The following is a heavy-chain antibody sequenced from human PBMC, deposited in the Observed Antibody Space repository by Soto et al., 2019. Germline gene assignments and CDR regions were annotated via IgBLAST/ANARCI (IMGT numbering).Heavy chain of an antibody. CDR1: GYTFTSYG. V-gene: IGHV1-18*01. Sequence: SVKVSCKASGYTFTSYGISWVRQAPGQGLEWMGCIIAYNGNTNYAQELEGRVTMTTDAYTSTAYMERRSLRSDDTAVYYCARGGCSSTSCRNPPYYYYYMDVWGKGTTVTVSS. J-gene: IGHJ6*03. CDR3: ARGGCSSTSCRNPPYYYYYMDV. D-gene: IGHD2-2*01. CDR2: IIAYNGNT.